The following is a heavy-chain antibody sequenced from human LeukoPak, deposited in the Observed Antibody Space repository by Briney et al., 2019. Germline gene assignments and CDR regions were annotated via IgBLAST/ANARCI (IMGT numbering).Heavy chain of an antibody. D-gene: IGHD6-19*01. CDR3: ARAGSSAWYDP. CDR2: ITSDGVST. J-gene: IGHJ5*02. V-gene: IGHV3-64*01. Sequence: GGSLRLSCAASGFTFSSYAMSWVRQAPGKGLEYVAAITSDGVSTFYASSVQGRFIISRGNSKNTLYLQMGSLKAEDMAVYYCARAGSSAWYDPWGQGTLVTVSS. CDR1: GFTFSSYA.